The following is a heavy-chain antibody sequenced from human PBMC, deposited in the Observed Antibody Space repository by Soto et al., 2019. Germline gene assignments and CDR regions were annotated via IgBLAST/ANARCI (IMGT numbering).Heavy chain of an antibody. J-gene: IGHJ6*03. CDR1: GGSFSGYY. Sequence: PSETLSLTCAVYGGSFSGYYWSWIRQPPGKELEWIGEINHNGSTNYNPSLKSRVTISVDTSKTQFSLKLSSVTAADTAVYYFASIVITGTTSYDYYYMNVWCKGNTVTVPS. CDR3: ASIVITGTTSYDYYYMNV. D-gene: IGHD1-7*01. V-gene: IGHV4-34*01. CDR2: INHNGST.